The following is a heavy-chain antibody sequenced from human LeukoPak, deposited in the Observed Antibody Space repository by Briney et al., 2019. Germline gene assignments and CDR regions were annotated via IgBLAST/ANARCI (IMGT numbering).Heavy chain of an antibody. CDR2: INPNSGGT. CDR1: GYTFTGYY. J-gene: IGHJ4*02. Sequence: ASVKVFCKASGYTFTGYYMHWVRQAPGQGLEGMGWINPNSGGTSYAQKFQGRVTMTRDTSVTTAYMELSRLRSDDTAVYYCARYSGYDEPFEYWGQGTLVTVSS. CDR3: ARYSGYDEPFEY. D-gene: IGHD5-12*01. V-gene: IGHV1-2*02.